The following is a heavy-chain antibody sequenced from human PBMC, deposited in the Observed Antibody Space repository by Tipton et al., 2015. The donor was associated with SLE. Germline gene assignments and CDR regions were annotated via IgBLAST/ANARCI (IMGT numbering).Heavy chain of an antibody. CDR1: GFTFSSYS. D-gene: IGHD1-26*01. J-gene: IGHJ3*02. Sequence: SLRLSCAASGFTFSSYSMNWVRQAPGKGLEWVSSISSSSSYIYYADSVKGRFTISRDNAKNSLYLQRNSLRAEDTAVYYCARVVWGRVGAPIAFDIGGQGTMVTVSS. CDR3: ARVVWGRVGAPIAFDI. CDR2: ISSSSSYI. V-gene: IGHV3-21*01.